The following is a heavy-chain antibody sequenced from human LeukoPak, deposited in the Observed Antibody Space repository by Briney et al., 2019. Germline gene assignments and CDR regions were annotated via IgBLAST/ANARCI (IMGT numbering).Heavy chain of an antibody. V-gene: IGHV4-39*01. Sequence: SETLSLTCTVSGGSISSSSYFRGWILQPPGRGVEWIGTLYYSGTTSYNPSLQSRVTISVDTPKNQFSLKLSSVTAADTSIYYCARLNAYSSSWHYFDSWGQGTLVTVSS. CDR3: ARLNAYSSSWHYFDS. D-gene: IGHD6-13*01. CDR1: GGSISSSSYF. CDR2: LYYSGTT. J-gene: IGHJ4*02.